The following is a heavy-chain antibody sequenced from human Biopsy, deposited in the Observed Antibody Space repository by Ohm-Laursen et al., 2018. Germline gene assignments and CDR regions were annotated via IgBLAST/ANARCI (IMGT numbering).Heavy chain of an antibody. J-gene: IGHJ5*02. D-gene: IGHD1-14*01. CDR2: ISYSGNT. V-gene: IGHV4-59*12. CDR3: ARDRDRRGWFDP. Sequence: GTLSLTCTVSSGSISSYYWSWIRQPPGKGLEWIGYISYSGNTNYNPSLKSRVTMSVDTSKNKFSLRVSSVTAADTAVYYCARDRDRRGWFDPWGQGTLVTVSS. CDR1: SGSISSYY.